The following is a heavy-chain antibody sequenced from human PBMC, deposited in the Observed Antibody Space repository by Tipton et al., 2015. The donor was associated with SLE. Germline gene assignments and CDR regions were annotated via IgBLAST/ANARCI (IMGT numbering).Heavy chain of an antibody. Sequence: TLSLTCTVSDGSISSTNYYWGWIRQHPGKGLEWIGSIFYTGSTYYNPSLKSRVSFSIDTSKHQFSLKLNSVTAADTALYYCAAGHTFGGVIVIWGQGTLVTVSS. J-gene: IGHJ4*02. V-gene: IGHV4-39*07. CDR2: IFYTGST. D-gene: IGHD3-16*02. CDR3: AAGHTFGGVIVI. CDR1: DGSISSTNYY.